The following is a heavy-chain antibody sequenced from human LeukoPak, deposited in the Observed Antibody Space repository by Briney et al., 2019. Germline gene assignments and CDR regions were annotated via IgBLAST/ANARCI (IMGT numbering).Heavy chain of an antibody. CDR3: AREDWNYGWFDP. Sequence: SETLSLTCTVSGGSISSYYWSWIRQPAGKGLEWIGRIYTSGSTNYNPSLKSRVTMSVDTSKNQFSLKLSSVTAADTAVYYRAREDWNYGWFDPWGQGTLVTVSS. J-gene: IGHJ5*02. CDR2: IYTSGST. V-gene: IGHV4-4*07. D-gene: IGHD1-7*01. CDR1: GGSISSYY.